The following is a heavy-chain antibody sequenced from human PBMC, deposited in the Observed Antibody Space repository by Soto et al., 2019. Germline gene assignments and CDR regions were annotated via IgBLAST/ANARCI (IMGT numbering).Heavy chain of an antibody. D-gene: IGHD3-3*01. CDR2: IYPGDSDT. J-gene: IGHJ6*02. CDR1: GYSFTTYW. V-gene: IGHV5-51*01. Sequence: GESLKISCKGSGYSFTTYWIDWVRQMPGKGLEWVGIIYPGDSDTRYSPSFQGQVTISADKSINTVYLQWSSLKASDTATYYCARLGFDYDFLSGYYNVHHYYGIDVWGQGTTVTAP. CDR3: ARLGFDYDFLSGYYNVHHYYGIDV.